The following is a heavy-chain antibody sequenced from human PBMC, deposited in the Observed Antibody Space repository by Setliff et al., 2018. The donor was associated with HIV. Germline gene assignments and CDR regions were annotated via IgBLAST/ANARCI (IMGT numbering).Heavy chain of an antibody. V-gene: IGHV5-51*01. J-gene: IGHJ5*02. CDR3: ARLAPIQLWPRSCWFDL. Sequence: GESLKISCKGSGYSFTSYWSGWVRQMPGKGREWMGIIYPGDSDTRYSPSFQGQVTISADKSISIAYLQWSSLKASDTAMYYCARLAPIQLWPRSCWFDLWGQGTLVTVSS. D-gene: IGHD5-18*01. CDR1: GYSFTSYW. CDR2: IYPGDSDT.